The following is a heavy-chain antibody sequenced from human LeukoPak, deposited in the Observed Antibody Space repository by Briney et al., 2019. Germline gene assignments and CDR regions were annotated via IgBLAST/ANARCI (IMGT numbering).Heavy chain of an antibody. CDR2: IYYTGST. CDR1: GDSISSGGYF. CDR3: ARRGSSGWYYFDY. V-gene: IGHV4-61*08. J-gene: IGHJ4*02. Sequence: SETLSLTCTVSGDSISSGGYFWSWIRQHPGKGLEWIGYIYYTGSTNYNPSLKSRVTISVDTSKNQFSLKLSSVTAADTAVYYCARRGSSGWYYFDYWGQGTLVTVSS. D-gene: IGHD6-19*01.